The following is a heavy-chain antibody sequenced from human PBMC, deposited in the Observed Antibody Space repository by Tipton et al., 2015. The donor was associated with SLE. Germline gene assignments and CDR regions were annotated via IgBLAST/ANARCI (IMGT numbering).Heavy chain of an antibody. CDR3: ARQPRTLPDDDFDI. CDR1: GGTFSSYA. D-gene: IGHD1-14*01. CDR2: IIPIFGTA. V-gene: IGHV1-69*01. Sequence: QLVQSGAEVKKPGSSVNASCKASGGTFSSYAISWVRQAPGQGLEWMGGIIPIFGTANYAQKFQGRVTITADESTNTAYMELSSLRSEDTAVYYCARQPRTLPDDDFDIWGQGTMVTVSS. J-gene: IGHJ3*02.